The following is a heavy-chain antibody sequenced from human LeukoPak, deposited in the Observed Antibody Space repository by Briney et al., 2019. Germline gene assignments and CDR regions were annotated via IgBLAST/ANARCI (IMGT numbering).Heavy chain of an antibody. CDR3: TTDYSVLRYFDWFHPPFDY. CDR1: GFIFSRDS. Sequence: PGGSLRLSCAASGFIFSRDSMNWVRQAPGKGLEWVGRIKSKTDGGTTDYAAPVKGRFTISRDDSKNTLYLQMNSLKTEDTAVYYCTTDYSVLRYFDWFHPPFDYWGQGTLVTVSS. D-gene: IGHD3-9*01. CDR2: IKSKTDGGTT. V-gene: IGHV3-15*01. J-gene: IGHJ4*02.